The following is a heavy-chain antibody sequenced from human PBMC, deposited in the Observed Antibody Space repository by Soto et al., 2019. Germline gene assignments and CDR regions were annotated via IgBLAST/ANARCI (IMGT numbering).Heavy chain of an antibody. V-gene: IGHV4-30-4*01. CDR1: GGSISSGDYY. Sequence: SETLSLTCTVSGGSISSGDYYWSWIRQPPGKGLEWIGYIYYSGSTYYNPSLKSRVTISVDTSKNQFSLKLSSVTAADTAVYYCASGLSEMVYAIVGGYNWSEPWGQGTLVTV. CDR2: IYYSGST. CDR3: ASGLSEMVYAIVGGYNWSEP. J-gene: IGHJ5*02. D-gene: IGHD2-8*01.